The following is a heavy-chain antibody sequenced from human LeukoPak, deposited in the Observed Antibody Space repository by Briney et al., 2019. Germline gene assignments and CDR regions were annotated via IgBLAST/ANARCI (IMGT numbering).Heavy chain of an antibody. V-gene: IGHV3-21*01. CDR1: GSTFTSYT. CDR2: ISTSSGYI. J-gene: IGHJ5*02. Sequence: PGGSLRLSCAASGSTFTSYTMNWVRQAPGKGLEWVSSISTSSGYIYYADSVKSRFTISRDNARNFLYLQMNSLRVEDTAVYYCARDALDWYNWFDPWGQGTLVTVSS. D-gene: IGHD3-9*01. CDR3: ARDALDWYNWFDP.